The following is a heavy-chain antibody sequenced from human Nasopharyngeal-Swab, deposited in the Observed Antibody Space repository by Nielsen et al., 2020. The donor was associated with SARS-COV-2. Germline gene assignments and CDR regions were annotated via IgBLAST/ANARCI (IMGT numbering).Heavy chain of an antibody. V-gene: IGHV1-3*01. CDR3: ARAGEAYYYYYMDV. D-gene: IGHD1-1*01. CDR2: INAGNGNT. J-gene: IGHJ6*03. Sequence: WVRQAPGQRLEWMGWINAGNGNTKYSQKFQGRVTITRDTSASTAYMELSSLRSEDPAVYYCARAGEAYYYYYMDVWGKGTTVTVSS.